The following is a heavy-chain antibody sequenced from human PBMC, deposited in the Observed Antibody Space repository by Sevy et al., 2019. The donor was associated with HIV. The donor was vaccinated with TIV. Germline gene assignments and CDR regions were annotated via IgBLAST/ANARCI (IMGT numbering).Heavy chain of an antibody. D-gene: IGHD5-12*01. J-gene: IGHJ6*02. CDR3: ARGVEMATIQRDYYYGMDV. CDR1: GYTFTSYD. Sequence: ASVKVSCKASGYTFTSYDINWVRQATGQGLEWMGWVNPNSGNTGYAQKFQGRVTMTRNTSISTAYMELSSLRSEDTAVYYCARGVEMATIQRDYYYGMDVWGQGTTVTVSS. V-gene: IGHV1-8*01. CDR2: VNPNSGNT.